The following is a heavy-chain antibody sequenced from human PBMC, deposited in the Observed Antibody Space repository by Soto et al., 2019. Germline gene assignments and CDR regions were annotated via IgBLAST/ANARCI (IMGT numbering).Heavy chain of an antibody. Sequence: TSETLSPTCTVSGGSLSSSSYYWGWIRQPPGKGLEWIGSIYYSGSTYYNPSLKSRVTISVDTSKNQFSLKLSSVTAADTAVYYCERLPFRGSGSWFDPWGQGTLVTVSS. V-gene: IGHV4-39*01. J-gene: IGHJ5*02. CDR2: IYYSGST. D-gene: IGHD3-10*01. CDR1: GGSLSSSSYY. CDR3: ERLPFRGSGSWFDP.